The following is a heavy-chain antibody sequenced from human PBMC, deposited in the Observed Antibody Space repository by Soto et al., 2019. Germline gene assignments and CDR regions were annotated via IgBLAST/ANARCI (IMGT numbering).Heavy chain of an antibody. Sequence: QVQLEQSGAEVKKPGSSVIISCNVSGGDFTGYAVTWVRQAPGQGPEGMGRVITMFGTTVLSQKFQGRLTMTADKSTTTAHMELTGLGSDDTAVYYCARGSTGNWNIDAFDIWGQGTMVTVSS. CDR1: GGDFTGYA. CDR2: VITMFGTT. D-gene: IGHD1-1*01. J-gene: IGHJ3*02. V-gene: IGHV1-69*06. CDR3: ARGSTGNWNIDAFDI.